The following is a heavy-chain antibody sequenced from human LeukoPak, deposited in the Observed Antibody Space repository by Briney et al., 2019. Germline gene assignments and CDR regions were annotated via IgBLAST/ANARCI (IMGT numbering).Heavy chain of an antibody. CDR1: GGSFSGYY. Sequence: SETLSLTCAVYGGSFSGYYWSWIRQPPGKGLEWIGEINHSGSTNYNPSLKSRVTISVDTSKNRFSLKLSSVTAADTAVYYCARVHRVDYGDYDWFDPWGQGTLVTVSS. V-gene: IGHV4-34*01. CDR2: INHSGST. CDR3: ARVHRVDYGDYDWFDP. D-gene: IGHD4-17*01. J-gene: IGHJ5*02.